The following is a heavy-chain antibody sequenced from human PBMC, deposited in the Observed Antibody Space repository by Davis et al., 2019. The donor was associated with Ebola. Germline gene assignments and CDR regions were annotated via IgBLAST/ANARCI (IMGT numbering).Heavy chain of an antibody. CDR2: IYYSGST. CDR3: ARGGFLEWLSDYYYYGMDV. J-gene: IGHJ6*02. D-gene: IGHD3-3*01. CDR1: GGSISSGDYY. V-gene: IGHV4-30-4*01. Sequence: MPSETLSLTCTVSGGSISSGDYYWSWIRQPPGKGLEWIGYIYYSGSTYYNPSLKSRVTISVDTSKNQFSLKLSSVTAADTAVYYCARGGFLEWLSDYYYYGMDVWGQGTTVTVSS.